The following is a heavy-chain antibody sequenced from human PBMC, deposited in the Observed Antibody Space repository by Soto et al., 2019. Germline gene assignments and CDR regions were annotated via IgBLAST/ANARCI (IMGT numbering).Heavy chain of an antibody. Sequence: GGSLRLSCAASGFTFSNYDMHWVRQGPAGDTCYPGSVKGRFTISRDNSKKTLYLQMNSLGAEDTAVYYCVRVFDTYYFDLWGKRT. CDR2: PAGDT. V-gene: IGHV3-13*01. J-gene: IGHJ4*02. CDR1: GFTFSNYD. CDR3: VRVFDTYYFDL. D-gene: IGHD3-9*01.